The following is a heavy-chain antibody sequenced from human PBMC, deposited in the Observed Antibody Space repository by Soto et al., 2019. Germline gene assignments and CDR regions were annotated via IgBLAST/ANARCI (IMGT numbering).Heavy chain of an antibody. D-gene: IGHD3-22*01. CDR1: GFTFGNSD. Sequence: EVQLSESGGGLVQPGGSLRVSCAASGFTFGNSDMSWVRQAPGKGPEWVSGISGNGGTTHYADSVKGRFTISRDNSKNTLYLEMNSLRAEDTALYYCYYEGFWGQGTLVTVSS. J-gene: IGHJ4*02. V-gene: IGHV3-23*01. CDR2: ISGNGGTT. CDR3: YYEGF.